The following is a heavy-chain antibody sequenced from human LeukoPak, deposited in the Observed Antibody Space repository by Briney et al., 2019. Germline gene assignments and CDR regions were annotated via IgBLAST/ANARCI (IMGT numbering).Heavy chain of an antibody. CDR2: ISHTGSV. CDR1: GGSINSDYW. V-gene: IGHV4-4*02. CDR3: ARHDDFLSPYDY. D-gene: IGHD3-3*01. J-gene: IGHJ4*02. Sequence: PSETLSLTCAVSGGSINSDYWWTWVRQSPGKGLEWIGEISHTGSVNYNLSLESRVTISTDKSENQFSLMLRSVAAADTAVYYCARHDDFLSPYDYWGQGVLVTVSS.